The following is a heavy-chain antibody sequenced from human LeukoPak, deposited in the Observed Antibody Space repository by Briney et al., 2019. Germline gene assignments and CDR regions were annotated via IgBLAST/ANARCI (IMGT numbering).Heavy chain of an antibody. CDR3: AKGGYYYDSSLSFDY. CDR1: GFTLSSYA. CDR2: ISGSGGST. Sequence: GGSLRLSCAASGFTLSSYAMTWVRQAPGKGLEWVSAISGSGGSTYYAESVKGRFTISRDNSKNTLYLQMNSLRAEDKAVYYCAKGGYYYDSSLSFDYWGQGTLVTVSS. D-gene: IGHD3-22*01. J-gene: IGHJ4*02. V-gene: IGHV3-23*01.